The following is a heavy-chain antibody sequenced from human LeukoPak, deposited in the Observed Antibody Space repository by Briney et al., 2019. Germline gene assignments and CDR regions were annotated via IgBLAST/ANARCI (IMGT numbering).Heavy chain of an antibody. V-gene: IGHV1-2*02. CDR3: ATLWGIAAAGTPGHFDY. CDR1: GYTFTGYY. Sequence: GASVKVSCKASGYTFTGYYMHWVRQAPGQGLEWMGWINPNSGGTNYAQKFQGGVTMTRDTSISTAYMELSRLRSDDTAVYYCATLWGIAAAGTPGHFDYWGQGTLVTVSS. CDR2: INPNSGGT. J-gene: IGHJ4*02. D-gene: IGHD6-13*01.